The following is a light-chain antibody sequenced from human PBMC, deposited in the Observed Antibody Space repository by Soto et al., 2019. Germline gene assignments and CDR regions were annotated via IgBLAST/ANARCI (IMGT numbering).Light chain of an antibody. Sequence: QSAPTQPASVSGSPGQSIIITCIGTSSDVGAYDYVSWYQHHPGKAPKLIIYDVINRPSGVSNRFSGSKSGNTASLTISGLQAEDEAEYYCSSHTSTSTPPYVFGTGTKLTVL. CDR3: SSHTSTSTPPYV. V-gene: IGLV2-14*03. CDR1: SSDVGAYDY. J-gene: IGLJ1*01. CDR2: DVI.